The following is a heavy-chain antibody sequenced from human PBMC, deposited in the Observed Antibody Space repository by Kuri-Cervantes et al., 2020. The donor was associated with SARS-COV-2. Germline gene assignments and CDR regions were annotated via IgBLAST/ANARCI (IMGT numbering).Heavy chain of an antibody. D-gene: IGHD2-15*01. V-gene: IGHV1-18*01. CDR2: ISAYNGYT. J-gene: IGHJ4*02. CDR3: ARDPGYCSGGTCLDY. Sequence: ASVKVSCKASGYTFTNYGITWVRQAPGQGLEWMGWISAYNGYTIYAQKFQGRVTLTRDTSISTAYMELNRLRSDDTAVYYCARDPGYCSGGTCLDYWGQGTLVTVSS. CDR1: GYTFTNYG.